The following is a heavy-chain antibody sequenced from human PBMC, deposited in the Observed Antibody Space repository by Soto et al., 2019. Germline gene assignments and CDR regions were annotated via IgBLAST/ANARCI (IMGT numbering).Heavy chain of an antibody. V-gene: IGHV1-2*04. Sequence: GASVKVSCKASGYSFTDYHIRWVRQAPGQGLEWLGRINPKSGGTSTAQKFQGWVTMTTDTSISTASMELTRLTSDDTAIYYCARGDSTDCSNGVCSFFYNHDMDVWGQGTTVTVCS. CDR1: GYSFTDYH. CDR2: INPKSGGT. J-gene: IGHJ6*02. CDR3: ARGDSTDCSNGVCSFFYNHDMDV. D-gene: IGHD2-8*01.